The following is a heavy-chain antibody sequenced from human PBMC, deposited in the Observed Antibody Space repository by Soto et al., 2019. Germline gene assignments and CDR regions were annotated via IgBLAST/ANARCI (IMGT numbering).Heavy chain of an antibody. CDR2: ISGSGGNT. Sequence: GGSLRLSCAASGFTFSSYAMSWVRQAPGKGLEWVSAISGSGGNTYYADSVKGRFTISRDNSKNTLYLQMNSLRAEDTAVYYCAKRWNYYDSSGYLDYWGQGTLVTVSS. D-gene: IGHD3-22*01. CDR3: AKRWNYYDSSGYLDY. CDR1: GFTFSSYA. J-gene: IGHJ4*02. V-gene: IGHV3-23*01.